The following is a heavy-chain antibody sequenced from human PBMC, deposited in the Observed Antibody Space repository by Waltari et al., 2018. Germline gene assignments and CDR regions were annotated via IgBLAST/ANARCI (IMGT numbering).Heavy chain of an antibody. CDR1: GLIPTSSW. D-gene: IGHD4-17*01. V-gene: IGHV3-74*01. CDR3: ARGRHYDYYYYGIGV. J-gene: IGHJ6*02. Sequence: EVELVESGGGLVQPGGSMLLACAGPGLIPTSSWMHWVSQAPGKGLVWVSRINTDGTRISYADFVKGRFTISRDNAKKTLYLQMNGLRDEDTAVYYCARGRHYDYYYYGIGVWGQGTTVIVSS. CDR2: INTDGTRI.